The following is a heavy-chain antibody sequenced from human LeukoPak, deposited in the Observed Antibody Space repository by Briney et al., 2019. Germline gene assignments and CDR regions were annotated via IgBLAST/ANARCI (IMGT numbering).Heavy chain of an antibody. CDR1: GFTFSSYG. D-gene: IGHD5-24*01. Sequence: PGGSLRLSCAASGFTFSSYGMHWVRQAPGKGLEWVAFNRYNGINKYYADSVKGRFTISRDNSKNTLYLQMNSLRAEDTAVYYCARTKEMASISYFDSWGQGTLVTVSS. J-gene: IGHJ4*02. V-gene: IGHV3-30*02. CDR3: ARTKEMASISYFDS. CDR2: NRYNGINK.